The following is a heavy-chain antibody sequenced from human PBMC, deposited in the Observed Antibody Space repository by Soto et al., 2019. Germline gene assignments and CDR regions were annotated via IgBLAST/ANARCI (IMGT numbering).Heavy chain of an antibody. Sequence: AXVKVSCKASGGTFRSYAIRWVRQAPGQGLEWMGRIIPILGIANYAQKFQGRVTITADRSTSTAYMELSSLRSEDTAVYYCATTPDFSSSWSFDYWGQGTLVTVSS. CDR1: GGTFRSYA. V-gene: IGHV1-69*04. CDR2: IIPILGIA. D-gene: IGHD6-13*01. J-gene: IGHJ4*02. CDR3: ATTPDFSSSWSFDY.